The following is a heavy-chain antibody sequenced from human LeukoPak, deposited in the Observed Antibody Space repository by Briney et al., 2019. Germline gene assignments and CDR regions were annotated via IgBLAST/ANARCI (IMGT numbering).Heavy chain of an antibody. Sequence: GGTLGLFCAASGLTFSSYSKNWVRHAPGKGLEWVSSISSNSSYIYYADSVKGRFTISRDNAKNSLYLQMSSLRAEDTAVYYCARVSSHSDYWGQGTLVTVSS. J-gene: IGHJ4*02. CDR1: GLTFSSYS. V-gene: IGHV3-21*01. D-gene: IGHD6-13*01. CDR3: ARVSSHSDY. CDR2: ISSNSSYI.